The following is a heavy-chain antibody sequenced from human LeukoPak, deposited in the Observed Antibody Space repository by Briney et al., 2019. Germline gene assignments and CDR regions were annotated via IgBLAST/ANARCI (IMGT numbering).Heavy chain of an antibody. J-gene: IGHJ4*02. V-gene: IGHV1-2*06. Sequence: GGSPQDSSKASGDTFTGYYMHRVRQAPGERVEWMGRINPNSGGTNYAQKFQGRVTMTRDTSISTAYMELSRLRSDDTAVYYCAIGLPPYVDTAMGPLGYWGQGTRVTVSS. CDR3: AIGLPPYVDTAMGPLGY. CDR2: INPNSGGT. CDR1: GDTFTGYY. D-gene: IGHD5-18*01.